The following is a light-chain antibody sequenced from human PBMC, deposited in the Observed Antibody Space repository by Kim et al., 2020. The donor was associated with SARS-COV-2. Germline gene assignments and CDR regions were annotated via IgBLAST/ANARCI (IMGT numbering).Light chain of an antibody. Sequence: PSVGDTAPIPGRASQCISSALAWYRQRPGIAPKLLLSGASRLQSGVPSRFSGIGFGTDYTPTIGSLQPEDVGTYYCQKSYSIPWTFGQGTKVDIK. V-gene: IGKV1-NL1*01. CDR2: GAS. J-gene: IGKJ1*01. CDR3: QKSYSIPWT. CDR1: QCISSA.